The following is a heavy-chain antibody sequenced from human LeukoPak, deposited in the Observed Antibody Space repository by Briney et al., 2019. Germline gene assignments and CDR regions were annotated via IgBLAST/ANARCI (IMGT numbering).Heavy chain of an antibody. CDR3: AKRMIRGVNHDAFDL. V-gene: IGHV3-23*01. J-gene: IGHJ3*01. CDR1: GFTFGTHA. CDR2: MSGRGDTS. Sequence: PGGSLRLSCAASGFTFGTHAMTWVRQAPGKGLEWVSGMSGRGDTSYYADSVKGRFTISRDNSKNTLFLQMNSLRAEDTAVYYCAKRMIRGVNHDAFDLWGQGTMVTVSS. D-gene: IGHD3-10*01.